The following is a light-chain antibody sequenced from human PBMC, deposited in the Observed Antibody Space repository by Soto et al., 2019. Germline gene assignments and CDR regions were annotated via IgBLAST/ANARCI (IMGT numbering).Light chain of an antibody. CDR3: QHYNTYPWT. J-gene: IGKJ1*01. CDR1: QSISSC. Sequence: IQMAQSPSTLSASVGDRATCPFRASQSISSCLAWYQEKAGKAPKLLIYKASALESGDPSRFSGSGSGTEFTLTISSLEPEDFATYYCQHYNTYPWTFGQGTKVDIK. CDR2: KAS. V-gene: IGKV1-5*03.